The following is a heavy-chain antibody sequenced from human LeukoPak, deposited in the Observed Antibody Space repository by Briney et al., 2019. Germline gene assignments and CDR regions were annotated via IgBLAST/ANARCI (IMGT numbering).Heavy chain of an antibody. CDR1: GFTFSSYW. CDR2: IKYDGSEK. J-gene: IGHJ5*02. Sequence: GGSLRLSCAASGFTFSSYWMTWVRQAPGKGLEWVANIKYDGSEKDYMDSVKGRFTISRDNAKNSLYLQMNSLRAEDMALYYCAKGNSSGWFTNWFDPWGQGTLVTVSS. CDR3: AKGNSSGWFTNWFDP. D-gene: IGHD6-19*01. V-gene: IGHV3-7*03.